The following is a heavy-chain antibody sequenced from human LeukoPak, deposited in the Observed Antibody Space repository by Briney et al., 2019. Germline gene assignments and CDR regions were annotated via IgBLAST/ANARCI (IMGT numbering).Heavy chain of an antibody. D-gene: IGHD6-6*01. V-gene: IGHV3-74*01. CDR3: ARGGGADSSSSL. J-gene: IGHJ4*02. CDR1: GFTFSNYW. Sequence: GGSLRLSCAASGFTFSNYWMHWVRQAPGKGLVWVSRIKSDGSSTDYADSVKGRFTISRDNAKNTLYLQMNSLRAEDTAVYYCARGGGADSSSSLWGQGTLVTVSS. CDR2: IKSDGSST.